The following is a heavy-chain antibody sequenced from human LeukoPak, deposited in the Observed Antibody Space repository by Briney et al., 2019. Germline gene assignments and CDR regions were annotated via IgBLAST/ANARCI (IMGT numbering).Heavy chain of an antibody. D-gene: IGHD2-21*02. J-gene: IGHJ2*01. V-gene: IGHV4-61*05. CDR3: ARNPDLAYCGGDCPNWYFDL. CDR1: GGSISSISYY. Sequence: SETLSLTCTVSGGSISSISYYWGWIRQPPEKGLEWIGYIYYSGSTNYNPSLKSRVTISVDTSKNQFSLKLSSVTAADTAVYYCARNPDLAYCGGDCPNWYFDLWGRGTLVTVSS. CDR2: IYYSGST.